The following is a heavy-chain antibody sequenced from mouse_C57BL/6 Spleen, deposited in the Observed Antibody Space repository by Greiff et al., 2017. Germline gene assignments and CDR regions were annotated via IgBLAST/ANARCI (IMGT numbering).Heavy chain of an antibody. CDR3: ARDPSEVTTRKYYFDY. J-gene: IGHJ2*01. V-gene: IGHV1-69*01. D-gene: IGHD2-12*01. CDR2: IDPSDSYT. Sequence: QVQLQQPGAELVMPGASVKLSCKASGYTFTSYWMHWVKQRPGQGLEWIGEIDPSDSYTNYNQKFKGKSTLTVDKSSSTAYMQLSSLTSEDSAVYYCARDPSEVTTRKYYFDYWGQGTTLTVSS. CDR1: GYTFTSYW.